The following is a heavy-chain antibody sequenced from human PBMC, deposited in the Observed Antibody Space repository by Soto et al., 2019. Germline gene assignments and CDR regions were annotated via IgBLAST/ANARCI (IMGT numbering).Heavy chain of an antibody. J-gene: IGHJ3*02. V-gene: IGHV3-30-3*01. D-gene: IGHD1-26*01. CDR3: ARGGVWWELLAAFDI. CDR2: ISYDGSNK. Sequence: RLSCAASGFTFSSYAMHWVRQAPGKGLEWVAVISYDGSNKYYADSVKGRFTISRDNSKNTLYLQMNSLRAGDTAVYYCARGGVWWELLAAFDIWGQGTMVTVSS. CDR1: GFTFSSYA.